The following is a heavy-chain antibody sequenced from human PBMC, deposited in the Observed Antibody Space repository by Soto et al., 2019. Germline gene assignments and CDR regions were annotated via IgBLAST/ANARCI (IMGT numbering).Heavy chain of an antibody. Sequence: ASVKGSCKAAGDILTSYYIHWVRQAPGQGLEWMGWINPFDGSRMFAQSFQGRVTMTRDTSTSTVYMEVSSLRSEDTAVYYCSRVDPGETSPFDHWGQ. J-gene: IGHJ4*02. V-gene: IGHV1-46*03. CDR3: SRVDPGETSPFDH. CDR2: INPFDGSR. D-gene: IGHD3-10*01. CDR1: GDILTSYY.